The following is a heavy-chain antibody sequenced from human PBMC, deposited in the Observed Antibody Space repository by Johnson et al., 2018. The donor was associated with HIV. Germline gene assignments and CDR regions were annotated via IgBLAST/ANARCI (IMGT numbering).Heavy chain of an antibody. J-gene: IGHJ3*02. CDR2: IWYDGSTT. CDR1: GFTFSSYG. D-gene: IGHD1-7*01. V-gene: IGHV3-33*06. CDR3: AKEEGWELELRGGDAFDI. Sequence: QVQLVESGGGVVQPGRSLRLSCAASGFTFSSYGMHWVRQAAGKGLEWVAVIWYDGSTTYYADSVKGRFTISRDNSKNTLYLQMNSRRPEDTAVYYCAKEEGWELELRGGDAFDIWGQGTMVTVSS.